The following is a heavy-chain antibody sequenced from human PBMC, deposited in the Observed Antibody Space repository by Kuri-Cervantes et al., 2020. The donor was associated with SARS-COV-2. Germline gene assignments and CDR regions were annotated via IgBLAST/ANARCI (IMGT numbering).Heavy chain of an antibody. CDR1: GFTFSDYY. V-gene: IGHV3-11*04. J-gene: IGHJ4*02. Sequence: GGSLRLSCAASGFTFSDYYMSWIRQAPGKGLEWVSYISSSGSTIYYADSVKGRFTISRDNAKNSLYLQMNSLRAEDTAAYYCARARIGYSSSWYYFDYWGQGTLVTVSS. CDR3: ARARIGYSSSWYYFDY. D-gene: IGHD6-13*01. CDR2: ISSSGSTI.